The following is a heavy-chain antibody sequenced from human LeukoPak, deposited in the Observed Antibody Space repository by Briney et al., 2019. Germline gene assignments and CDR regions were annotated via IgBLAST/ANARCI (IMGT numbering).Heavy chain of an antibody. V-gene: IGHV4-61*01. CDR2: IYYSGST. CDR1: GGSVSSGSYY. J-gene: IGHJ4*02. Sequence: SETLSLTCTVSGGSVSSGSYYWNWIRQPPGKGLEWIGHIYYSGSTDYNPSLKSRATISADTSKNQFSLKMTSVTAADTAAYYCAREPGETDEGFEYWGQGTLVTVSS. CDR3: AREPGETDEGFEY. D-gene: IGHD1-14*01.